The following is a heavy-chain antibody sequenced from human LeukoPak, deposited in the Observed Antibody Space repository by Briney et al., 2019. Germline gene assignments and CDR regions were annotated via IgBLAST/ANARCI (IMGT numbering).Heavy chain of an antibody. CDR3: ARDFYDYVWGSYRYTTPYFDY. CDR1: GYTFTGYY. D-gene: IGHD3-16*02. CDR2: INPNSGGT. V-gene: IGHV1-2*04. J-gene: IGHJ4*02. Sequence: ASVKVSCKASGYTFTGYYMHWVRQAPGQGLEWMGWINPNSGGTNYAQKFQGWVTMTRDTSTSTAYMELRSLRSDDTAVYYCARDFYDYVWGSYRYTTPYFDYWGQGTLVTVSS.